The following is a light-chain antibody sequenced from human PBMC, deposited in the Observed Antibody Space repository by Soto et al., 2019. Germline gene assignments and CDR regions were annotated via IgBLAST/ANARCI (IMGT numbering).Light chain of an antibody. CDR3: SSYTTSNTRQIV. CDR1: SSDVGGYNY. Sequence: QSALAQPASVSGSPGQSITISCTGTSSDVGGYNYVSWYQHHPGKAPKLIIYDVSTRPSGVSNRFSGSKSGNTASLTISGLQPEDEADYYRSSYTTSNTRQIVFGTGTKVTVL. V-gene: IGLV2-14*03. J-gene: IGLJ1*01. CDR2: DVS.